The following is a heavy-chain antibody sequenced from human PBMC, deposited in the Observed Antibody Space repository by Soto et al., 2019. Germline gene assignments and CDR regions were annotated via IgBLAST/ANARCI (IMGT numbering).Heavy chain of an antibody. D-gene: IGHD6-6*01. J-gene: IGHJ1*01. CDR1: GFTFSSYG. Sequence: LSLTCAASGFTFSSYGMHWVRQAPGKGLEWVAVISYDGSNKYYADSVKGRFTISRDNSKNTLYLQMNSLRAEDTAVYYCAKDPSYSSSSRYFQHWGQGTLVTVSS. CDR2: ISYDGSNK. V-gene: IGHV3-30*18. CDR3: AKDPSYSSSSRYFQH.